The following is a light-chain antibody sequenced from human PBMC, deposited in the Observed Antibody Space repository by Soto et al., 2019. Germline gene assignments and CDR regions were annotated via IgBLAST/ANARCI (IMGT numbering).Light chain of an antibody. V-gene: IGKV2-30*01. Sequence: DVVMTQSPLYLPVTPGQPASISCRSSQSLIYRDGNTYLNWFHQRPGQSPRRLIYTVSNRDSGVPDRFSGSESGADFTLRISRVEAEDVGIYYCMQATHWPYTFGQGTKLEIK. CDR3: MQATHWPYT. J-gene: IGKJ2*01. CDR1: QSLIYRDGNTY. CDR2: TVS.